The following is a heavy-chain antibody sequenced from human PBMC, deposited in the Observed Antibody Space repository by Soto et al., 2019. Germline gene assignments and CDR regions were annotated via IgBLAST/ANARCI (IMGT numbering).Heavy chain of an antibody. V-gene: IGHV1-69*13. CDR1: GGTFSRYA. D-gene: IGHD3-22*01. CDR2: IVPMFGTA. Sequence: GASVKVSCKASGGTFSRYALSWVRQAPGQGPEWMGGIVPMFGTASYAQKFQGRVTITADESTNTAYMQLSSLRSEDTAVYYCARGVYYDSRGYYFFFWGQGTLVTVPS. J-gene: IGHJ4*02. CDR3: ARGVYYDSRGYYFFF.